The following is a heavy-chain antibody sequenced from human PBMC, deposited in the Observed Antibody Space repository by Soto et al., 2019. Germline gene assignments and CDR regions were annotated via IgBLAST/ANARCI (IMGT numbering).Heavy chain of an antibody. Sequence: ASVKVSCKASGYTFTGYYMHWVRQAPGQGLEWMGWINPNSGGTNYAQKFQGRVTMTRDTSISTAYMELSRLRSDDTAVYYCAREKYSSSSGAAFDIWGQGTMGTVS. V-gene: IGHV1-2*02. CDR3: AREKYSSSSGAAFDI. CDR1: GYTFTGYY. D-gene: IGHD6-6*01. CDR2: INPNSGGT. J-gene: IGHJ3*02.